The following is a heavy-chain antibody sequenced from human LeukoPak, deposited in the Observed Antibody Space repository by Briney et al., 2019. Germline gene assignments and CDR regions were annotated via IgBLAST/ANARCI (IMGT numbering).Heavy chain of an antibody. CDR3: ATSLPGGYCSSTSCYKAAFDI. CDR2: IKQDGSEK. V-gene: IGHV3-7*01. Sequence: GGSLRLSYAASGFTFSSYWMSWVRQAPGKGLEWVANIKQDGSEKYYVDSVKGRFTISRDNAKNSLYLQMNSLRAADTAVYYCATSLPGGYCSSTSCYKAAFDIWGQGTMVTVSS. J-gene: IGHJ3*02. D-gene: IGHD2-2*02. CDR1: GFTFSSYW.